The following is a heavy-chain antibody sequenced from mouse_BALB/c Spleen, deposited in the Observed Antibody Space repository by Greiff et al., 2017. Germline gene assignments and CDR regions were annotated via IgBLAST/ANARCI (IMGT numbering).Heavy chain of an antibody. J-gene: IGHJ4*01. CDR3: ARSYSSGYPYYYAMDY. CDR1: GFSLSTYGIG. V-gene: IGHV8-11*01. D-gene: IGHD3-1*01. CDR2: IWWNDNK. Sequence: QVTLKVCGPGILQPSQTLSLTCSFSGFSLSTYGIGVGWIRQPSGKGLEWLAHIWWNDNKYYNTALKSRLTISKDTSNNQVFLKIASVDTADTATYYCARSYSSGYPYYYAMDYWGQGTSVTVSS.